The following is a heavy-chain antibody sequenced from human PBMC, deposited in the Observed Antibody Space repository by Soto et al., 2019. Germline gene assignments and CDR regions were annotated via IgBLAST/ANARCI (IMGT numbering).Heavy chain of an antibody. CDR3: ARVKSILEWLLLDY. CDR2: IKQDGSEK. J-gene: IGHJ4*02. D-gene: IGHD3-3*01. V-gene: IGHV3-7*01. Sequence: EVQLVESGGGLVQPGGSLRLSCAASGFTFSSYWMSWVRQAPGKGLEWVANIKQDGSEKYYVDSVKGRFTISRDNAKNSLYLQMNSLRAEDTAVYYCARVKSILEWLLLDYWGQGTLVTVSS. CDR1: GFTFSSYW.